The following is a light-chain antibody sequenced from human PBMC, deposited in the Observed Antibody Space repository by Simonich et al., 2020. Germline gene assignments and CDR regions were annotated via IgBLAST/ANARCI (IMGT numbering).Light chain of an antibody. CDR1: QSVLYSSNNKNY. Sequence: DIVMTQSPDSLAVSLGERATINCKSSQSVLYSSNNKNYLAWYQQKPGQPPKLLIYWASTRESGVPDRFSCSGSGTDFTLTISSLQPEDFATYYCQQFNSYPLTFGGGTKVEIK. V-gene: IGKV4-1*01. CDR2: WAS. CDR3: QQFNSYPLT. J-gene: IGKJ4*01.